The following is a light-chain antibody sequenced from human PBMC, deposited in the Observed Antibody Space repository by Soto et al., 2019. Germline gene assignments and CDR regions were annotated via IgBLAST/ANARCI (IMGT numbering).Light chain of an antibody. CDR2: EES. CDR1: QAITNN. J-gene: IGKJ4*01. Sequence: DIHLTQSPSSLSASVGDRVTITCRASQAITNNLAWYQQKPGNPPKLLIYEESTLHSGVPSRFSGRKVGTQCILTIDRLQPEDFATYYCQQVKSYPRTFGGGTKVEIK. V-gene: IGKV1-9*01. CDR3: QQVKSYPRT.